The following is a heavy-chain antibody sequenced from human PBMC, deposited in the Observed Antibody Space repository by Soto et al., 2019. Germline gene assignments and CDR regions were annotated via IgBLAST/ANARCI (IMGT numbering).Heavy chain of an antibody. Sequence: EVQLLESGGGLVQPGGSLRLSCVAPGFTFSTHAMSWVRQAPGKGLEWVSTFSGSGGNIYYAESVKGRLTISRDDSKNTLYLQMNSLRVEDTAVYYCAKDPPWTVGPLAMDVWGQGTTVTVSS. CDR3: AKDPPWTVGPLAMDV. D-gene: IGHD2-2*01. V-gene: IGHV3-23*01. CDR1: GFTFSTHA. J-gene: IGHJ6*02. CDR2: FSGSGGNI.